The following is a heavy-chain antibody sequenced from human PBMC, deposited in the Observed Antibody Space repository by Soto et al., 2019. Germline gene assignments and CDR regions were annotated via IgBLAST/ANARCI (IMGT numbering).Heavy chain of an antibody. CDR1: GFTFSSYA. D-gene: IGHD5-12*01. Sequence: WGSLRLSCAASGFTFSSYAMHCVRQAPCKGLEWVAVISYDGSNKYYADSVKGRFTISRDNSKNTLYLQMNSLRAEDTAVYYCARARRRWLQSTFDYWGQGTLVTVSS. CDR2: ISYDGSNK. CDR3: ARARRRWLQSTFDY. V-gene: IGHV3-30-3*01. J-gene: IGHJ4*02.